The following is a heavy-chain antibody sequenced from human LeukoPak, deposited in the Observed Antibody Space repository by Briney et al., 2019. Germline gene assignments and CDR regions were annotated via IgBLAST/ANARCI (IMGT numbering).Heavy chain of an antibody. CDR1: GDSVSSNSAA. D-gene: IGHD2-2*01. Sequence: SQTLSLTCAISGDSVSSNSAAWNWIRPSPSRGLEWLGRTYYRSKWYNDYAVSVKSRITINPDTSKNQFSLQLNSVTPEDTAVYYCARDSLSAALIVVVPAASCKDYWGQGTLVTVSS. V-gene: IGHV6-1*01. CDR3: ARDSLSAALIVVVPAASCKDY. CDR2: TYYRSKWYN. J-gene: IGHJ4*02.